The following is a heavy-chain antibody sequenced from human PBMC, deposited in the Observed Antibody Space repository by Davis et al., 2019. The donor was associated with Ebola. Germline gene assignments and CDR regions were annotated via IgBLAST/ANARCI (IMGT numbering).Heavy chain of an antibody. Sequence: ASVKVSCKASGYTFTSYYMHWVRQAPGQGLEWMGIINPSGGSTSYAQKFQGRVTMTRDTSTSTVYMELSSLRSEDTAVYYCASISWAGWYYYGMDVWGQGTTVTVSS. CDR3: ASISWAGWYYYGMDV. CDR2: INPSGGST. D-gene: IGHD3/OR15-3a*01. CDR1: GYTFTSYY. J-gene: IGHJ6*02. V-gene: IGHV1-46*01.